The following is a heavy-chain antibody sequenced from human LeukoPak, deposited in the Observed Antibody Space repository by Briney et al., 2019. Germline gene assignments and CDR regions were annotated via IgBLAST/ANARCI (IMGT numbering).Heavy chain of an antibody. D-gene: IGHD3-10*01. V-gene: IGHV1-69*04. CDR1: GGSFSTYA. Sequence: SVKVSCKSSGGSFSTYAVNWVRQAPGQGLEWMGRLIPVLGMSHYAPGFQGRVTLTADRSTNTAYMELDRLTSDDTAVYYCAREMGYYGSGSYSAKRAFDIWGQGTMVTVSS. J-gene: IGHJ3*02. CDR3: AREMGYYGSGSYSAKRAFDI. CDR2: LIPVLGMS.